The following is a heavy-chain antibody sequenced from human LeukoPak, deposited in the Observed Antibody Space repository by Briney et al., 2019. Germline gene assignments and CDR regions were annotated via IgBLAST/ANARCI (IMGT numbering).Heavy chain of an antibody. V-gene: IGHV3-30*19. J-gene: IGHJ4*02. D-gene: IGHD6-25*01. CDR2: ISYDGSNK. CDR1: GFTFSSYG. CDR3: ARALHRRRIAASTLDY. Sequence: GGSLRLSCAASGFTFSSYGMHWVRQAPGKGLEWVAVISYDGSNKYYADSVKGRFTISRDNSKNTLYLQMNSLRAEDTAVYYCARALHRRRIAASTLDYWGQGTLVTVSS.